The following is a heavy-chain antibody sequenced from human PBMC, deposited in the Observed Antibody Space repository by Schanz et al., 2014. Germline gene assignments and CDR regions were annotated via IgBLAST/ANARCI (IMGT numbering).Heavy chain of an antibody. CDR3: ARLGVGDKAYYYYGTDV. Sequence: QVQLQESGPGLVKPSETLSLTCTVSGVSIGGYYWSWIRQPPGKGLEWIGYIFFSGSTTYNPSFNSRVTISVNMSKNQFALNLSSVTAADTAVYYCARLGVGDKAYYYYGTDVWGQGTTVLVSS. CDR1: GVSIGGYY. J-gene: IGHJ6*02. V-gene: IGHV4-59*08. D-gene: IGHD1-26*01. CDR2: IFFSGST.